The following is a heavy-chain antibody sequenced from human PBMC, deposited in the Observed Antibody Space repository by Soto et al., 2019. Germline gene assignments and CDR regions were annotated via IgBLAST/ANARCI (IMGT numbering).Heavy chain of an antibody. D-gene: IGHD5-18*01. J-gene: IGHJ6*02. Sequence: QVQLVQSGAEVKKPGSSVKVSCKASGGTFSSYGISWVRQAPGQGLEWMGGIIPIFGTANYAQKFQGRVTITADESTSTAYMELSSLRSEDTAVYYCARAMVRPSYYYYGMDVWGQGTTVTVSS. CDR3: ARAMVRPSYYYYGMDV. CDR2: IIPIFGTA. V-gene: IGHV1-69*12. CDR1: GGTFSSYG.